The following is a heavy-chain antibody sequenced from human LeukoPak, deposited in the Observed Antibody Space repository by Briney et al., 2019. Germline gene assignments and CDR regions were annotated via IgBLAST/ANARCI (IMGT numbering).Heavy chain of an antibody. CDR3: ARLDYYGSGTYPPSPK. D-gene: IGHD3-10*01. V-gene: IGHV4-39*02. CDR2: IYNSGST. J-gene: IGHJ4*02. Sequence: SETLSLTCTVSGGSFSSGNYYWGWIRQPPGKGLEWIGSIYNSGSTYYNPSLKSRVTISVDTSKNHFSPKLTSVTAADTAVYYCARLDYYGSGTYPPSPKWGQGTLVTVSS. CDR1: GGSFSSGNYY.